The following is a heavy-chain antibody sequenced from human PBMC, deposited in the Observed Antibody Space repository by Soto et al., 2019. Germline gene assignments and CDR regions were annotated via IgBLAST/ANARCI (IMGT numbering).Heavy chain of an antibody. CDR2: INPVGGST. D-gene: IGHD1-26*01. Sequence: ASVKVSCKASGYTFTTYYIHWVRQAPGQGLEWMGFINPVGGSTSYAQKFQGRVTMTRDTSTSTVYMELSSLRSEDTALYYCARNVNSGLDYWGQGTLVTVSS. CDR3: ARNVNSGLDY. V-gene: IGHV1-46*01. CDR1: GYTFTTYY. J-gene: IGHJ4*02.